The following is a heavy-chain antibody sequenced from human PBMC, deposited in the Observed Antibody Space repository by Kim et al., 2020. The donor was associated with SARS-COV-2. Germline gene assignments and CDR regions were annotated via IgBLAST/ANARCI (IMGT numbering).Heavy chain of an antibody. Sequence: DDSSDYAESVGGRFTVSRDSATNTLYLQMNDLRVDDTAVYYCVKGAWLDYWGPGTLVTVSS. CDR3: VKGAWLDY. CDR2: DDSS. V-gene: IGHV3-23*01. J-gene: IGHJ4*02. D-gene: IGHD5-12*01.